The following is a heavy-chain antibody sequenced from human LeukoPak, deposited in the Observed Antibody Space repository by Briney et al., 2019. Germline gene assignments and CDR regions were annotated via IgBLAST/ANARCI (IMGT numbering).Heavy chain of an antibody. V-gene: IGHV3-74*01. D-gene: IGHD3-16*01. CDR3: ARGGSPSDY. Sequence: GGSLRLSCAASGFTFSSYWMHWLRHRPGKGLVWVSRIHLDGRTTNYADSVKGRFTISRDNAKNTLSLEMNSLRAEDTAVYYCARGGSPSDYWGQGTLVSVSS. CDR2: IHLDGRTT. CDR1: GFTFSSYW. J-gene: IGHJ4*02.